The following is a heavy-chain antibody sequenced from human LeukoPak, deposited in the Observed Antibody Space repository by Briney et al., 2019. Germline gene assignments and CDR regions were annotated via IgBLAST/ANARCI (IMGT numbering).Heavy chain of an antibody. J-gene: IGHJ4*02. CDR3: ASRRTAYCGGDCPEGY. D-gene: IGHD2-21*02. CDR1: GFTFSSYS. CDR2: ISRSSTYI. Sequence: GGSLRLSCAASGFTFSSYSTNWVRQAPGKGLEWVSSISRSSTYIYYADSVKGRFTISRGNAKNSLYLQMNSLRAEDTAVYYCASRRTAYCGGDCPEGYWGQGTLVTVSS. V-gene: IGHV3-21*01.